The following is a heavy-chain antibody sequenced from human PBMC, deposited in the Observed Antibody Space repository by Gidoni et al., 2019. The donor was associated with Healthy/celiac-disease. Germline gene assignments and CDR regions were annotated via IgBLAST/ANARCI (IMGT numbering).Heavy chain of an antibody. D-gene: IGHD6-19*01. J-gene: IGHJ4*02. CDR2: IKQDGREK. CDR3: ARDLSSGWNGGYFDY. V-gene: IGHV3-7*01. Sequence: VQLVESGGGLVPPGGSLRPSCADSGFTFSGYWMSWDRQAPGKGLEWVANIKQDGREKYYVDSVKGRFTISRDNAKNSLYLQMNSLRAEDTAVYYCARDLSSGWNGGYFDYWGQGTLVTVSS. CDR1: GFTFSGYW.